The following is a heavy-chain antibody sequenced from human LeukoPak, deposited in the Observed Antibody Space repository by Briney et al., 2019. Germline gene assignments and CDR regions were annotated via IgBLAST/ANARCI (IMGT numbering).Heavy chain of an antibody. CDR2: ISWKGANI. CDR3: AKDVDGSSWYYFDY. D-gene: IGHD6-13*01. Sequence: GGSLRLFCAASGFSFDDYAMHWVRQAPGKGLEWVSGISWKGANIDYADSVKGRFTISRDNAKNSLYLQMKSLRAEDTAFYYCAKDVDGSSWYYFDYWGQGTLVTVSS. V-gene: IGHV3-9*01. J-gene: IGHJ4*02. CDR1: GFSFDDYA.